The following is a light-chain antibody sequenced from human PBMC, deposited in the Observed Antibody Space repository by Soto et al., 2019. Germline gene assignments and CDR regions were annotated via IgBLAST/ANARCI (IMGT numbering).Light chain of an antibody. CDR2: EVS. J-gene: IGLJ1*01. Sequence: QSALTQPASVSGSPGQSITISCTGTSSDVGGYNYVSWYQQYPGKAPKLMIYEVSNRPSGVSNRFSGSKSDNTASLIISGLQAEDEADYYCSSYSIISTRVFGTGTKVTVL. CDR1: SSDVGGYNY. CDR3: SSYSIISTRV. V-gene: IGLV2-14*01.